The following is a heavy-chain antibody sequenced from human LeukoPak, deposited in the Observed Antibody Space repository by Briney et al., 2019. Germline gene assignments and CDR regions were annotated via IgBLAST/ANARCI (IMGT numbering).Heavy chain of an antibody. D-gene: IGHD6-19*01. CDR3: VGGNSGWYGDY. J-gene: IGHJ4*02. CDR2: SYTSGST. CDR1: GGSISSYY. V-gene: IGHV4-4*07. Sequence: SETLSLTCTVSGGSISSYYWSWIRQPAGKGLEWIGRSYTSGSTNYNPSLKSRVTISVDKSKNQCSLKLSSVTAADTAVYYCVGGNSGWYGDYWGQGTLVTVSS.